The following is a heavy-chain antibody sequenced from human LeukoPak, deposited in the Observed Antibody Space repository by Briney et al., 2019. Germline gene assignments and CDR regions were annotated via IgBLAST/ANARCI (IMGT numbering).Heavy chain of an antibody. J-gene: IGHJ5*02. CDR2: ISTYNGDT. D-gene: IGHD3-10*01. Sequence: ASVKVSCKASGYTFTSYGISWVRQAPGQGLEWMGWISTYNGDTDYAQKLQGRVTMTADTSTSTACMEMRSLRSDDTAVYYCARLGGYYGSGSYSNWFDPWGQGTLVTVSS. V-gene: IGHV1-18*01. CDR3: ARLGGYYGSGSYSNWFDP. CDR1: GYTFTSYG.